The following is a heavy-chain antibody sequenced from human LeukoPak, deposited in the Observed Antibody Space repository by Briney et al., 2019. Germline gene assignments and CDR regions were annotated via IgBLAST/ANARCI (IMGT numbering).Heavy chain of an antibody. V-gene: IGHV3-74*01. CDR3: AKDIGDLRRGFDY. Sequence: PGGSLRLSCAASGFTFSSYWMHWVRQAPGKGLVWVSRINTDGSSTSYADSVKGRFTISRDNAKNTLYLQMNSLRAEDTAVYYCAKDIGDLRRGFDYWGQGTLVTVSS. CDR1: GFTFSSYW. CDR2: INTDGSST. J-gene: IGHJ4*02. D-gene: IGHD3-10*01.